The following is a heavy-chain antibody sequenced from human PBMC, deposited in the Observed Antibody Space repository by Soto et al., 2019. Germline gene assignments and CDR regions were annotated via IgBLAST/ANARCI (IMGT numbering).Heavy chain of an antibody. CDR2: INAGNGNT. D-gene: IGHD2-2*01. V-gene: IGHV1-3*01. J-gene: IGHJ4*02. CDR3: FLCNTGLGYLNN. Sequence: ASVKVSCKASGYTFTSYAMHWVRQAPGQRLEWMGWINAGNGNTKYSQKFQGRVTITRDTSASTAYMELSSLRSEDTAVYYCFLCNTGLGYLNNGGRETRFTFSS. CDR1: GYTFTSYA.